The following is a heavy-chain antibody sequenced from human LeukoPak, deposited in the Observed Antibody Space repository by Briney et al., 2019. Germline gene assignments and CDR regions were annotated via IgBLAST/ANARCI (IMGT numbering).Heavy chain of an antibody. V-gene: IGHV4-59*12. CDR3: AREGDYYDSSGYSDDAFDI. CDR1: GGSISSYY. D-gene: IGHD3-22*01. J-gene: IGHJ3*02. CDR2: IYYSGST. Sequence: SETLSLTCTVSGGSISSYYWTWIRQPPGKGLEWIGYIYYSGSTYYNPSLKSRVTISVDTSKNQFSLKLSSVTAADTAVYYCAREGDYYDSSGYSDDAFDIWGQGTMVTVSS.